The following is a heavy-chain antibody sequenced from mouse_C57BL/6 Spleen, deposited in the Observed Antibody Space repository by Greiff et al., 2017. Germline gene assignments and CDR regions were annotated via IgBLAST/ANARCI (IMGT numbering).Heavy chain of an antibody. Sequence: EVQLQESGPGLVKPSQSLSLTCSVTGYSITSGYYWNWLRQFPGNKLEWMGYISYDGSNNYNPSLKNRISITRDTSKNQFFLKLNSVTTEDTATYYCARVPYYDVWGTGTTVTVSS. V-gene: IGHV3-6*01. J-gene: IGHJ1*03. CDR3: ARVPYYDV. CDR2: ISYDGSN. D-gene: IGHD1-1*01. CDR1: GYSITSGYY.